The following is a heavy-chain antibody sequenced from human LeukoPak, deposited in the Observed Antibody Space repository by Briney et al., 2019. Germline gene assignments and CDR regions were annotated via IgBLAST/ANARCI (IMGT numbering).Heavy chain of an antibody. V-gene: IGHV3-21*04. Sequence: GGSLRLSCAASGFTFSSYSMNWVRQAPGKGLEWVSSISSSSCYIYYADSVKGRFTISRDNAKNSLYLQMNSLRAEDTAVYYCARVLMITFGGVIAPDYYGTDVWGKGTTVTVSS. D-gene: IGHD3-16*02. J-gene: IGHJ6*04. CDR3: ARVLMITFGGVIAPDYYGTDV. CDR1: GFTFSSYS. CDR2: ISSSSCYI.